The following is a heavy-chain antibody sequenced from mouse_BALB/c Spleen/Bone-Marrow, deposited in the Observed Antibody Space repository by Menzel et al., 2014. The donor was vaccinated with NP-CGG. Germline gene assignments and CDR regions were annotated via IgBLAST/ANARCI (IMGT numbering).Heavy chain of an antibody. J-gene: IGHJ4*01. Sequence: EVKLMESGGGLVKPGGSLKFSCAASGFAFSGYDMSWVRQTPEKRLEWVAYISSGGSNTYYPDTVKGRFTISRDNAKNTLYLQMNSLKSEDTAMYYCARQRGYAYAMDYWGQGISVTVFS. V-gene: IGHV5-12-1*01. D-gene: IGHD2-2*01. CDR1: GFAFSGYD. CDR3: ARQRGYAYAMDY. CDR2: ISSGGSNT.